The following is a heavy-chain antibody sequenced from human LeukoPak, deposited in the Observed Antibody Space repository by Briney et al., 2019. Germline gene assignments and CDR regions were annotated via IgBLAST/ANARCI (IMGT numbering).Heavy chain of an antibody. D-gene: IGHD3-22*01. CDR2: IYYSGST. CDR3: ARHGYYDSSGYSPFDY. Sequence: SETLSLTCTVSGGSISSYYWSWIPQPPGKGLEWIGYIYYSGSTNYNPSLKSRVTISVDTSKNQFSLKLSSVTAADTAVYYCARHGYYDSSGYSPFDYWGQGTLVTVSS. CDR1: GGSISSYY. V-gene: IGHV4-59*08. J-gene: IGHJ4*02.